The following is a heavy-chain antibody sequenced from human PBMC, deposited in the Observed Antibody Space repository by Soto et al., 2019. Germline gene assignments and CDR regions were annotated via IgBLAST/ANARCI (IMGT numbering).Heavy chain of an antibody. CDR1: GGSISSYY. CDR3: AREQQLGRQFDY. J-gene: IGHJ4*02. V-gene: IGHV4-59*01. Sequence: SETLSLTCTVSGGSISSYYWSWIRQPPGKGLEWIGYIYYSGSTNYNPSLKSRVTISVDTSKNQFSLKLSSVTAADTAVYYCAREQQLGRQFDYWGQGTLVTVSS. D-gene: IGHD6-13*01. CDR2: IYYSGST.